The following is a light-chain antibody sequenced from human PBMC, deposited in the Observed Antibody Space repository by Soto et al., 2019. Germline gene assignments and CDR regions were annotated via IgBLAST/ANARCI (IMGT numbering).Light chain of an antibody. CDR3: QQYNTYSRT. CDR2: KAS. J-gene: IGKJ1*01. Sequence: DIQMTQSPSTLSASAGDRAAITCRASQSTSTYLAWYQQKPGKAPKLLIYKASSLESGVPSRFSGSGSGAEFTLTISSLQPDDFATYYCQQYNTYSRTFGQGTKVDI. CDR1: QSTSTY. V-gene: IGKV1-5*03.